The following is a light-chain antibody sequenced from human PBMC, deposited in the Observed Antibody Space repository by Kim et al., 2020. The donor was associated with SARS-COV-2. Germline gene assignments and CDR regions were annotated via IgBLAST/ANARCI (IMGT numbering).Light chain of an antibody. CDR3: QAWDSSTSK. CDR1: KLGDKY. V-gene: IGLV3-1*01. Sequence: SYELTQPPSVSVSPGQTASITCSGDKLGDKYACWYQQKPGQSPVLVIYQDSKRPSGTPERFSGSNSGNTATLTISGTQAMDEADYYCQAWDSSTSKFGGG. CDR2: QDS. J-gene: IGLJ2*01.